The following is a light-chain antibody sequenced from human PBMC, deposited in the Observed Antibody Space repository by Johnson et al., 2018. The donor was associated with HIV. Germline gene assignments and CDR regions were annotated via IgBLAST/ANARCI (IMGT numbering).Light chain of an antibody. CDR3: GTWDSSLSANV. V-gene: IGLV1-51*02. CDR1: SPTIGNNY. Sequence: QSVLTQPPSVSAAPGQKVIISCSGSSPTIGNNYVSWYQQLPETAPKLLIYENNKRPSGIPDRFSGSKSGTSATLGITGLQTGDEADYYCGTWDSSLSANVFGTGTKVTVL. CDR2: ENN. J-gene: IGLJ1*01.